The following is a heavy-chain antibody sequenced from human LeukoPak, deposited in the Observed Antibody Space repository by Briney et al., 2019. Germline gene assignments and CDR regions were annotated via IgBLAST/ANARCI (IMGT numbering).Heavy chain of an antibody. CDR1: GFTFSSHA. V-gene: IGHV3-23*01. D-gene: IGHD6-6*01. CDR3: ANGDAGRPSEGLDY. CDR2: VSGGGGTT. Sequence: GGSLSLSCAASGFTFSSHAVSWVRQPPGKGLEWVSSVSGGGGTTYYADSVKGRFTISRDNSKSTLYLQMNSLRAEDTAVYYCANGDAGRPSEGLDYWGRGTLVTVSS. J-gene: IGHJ4*02.